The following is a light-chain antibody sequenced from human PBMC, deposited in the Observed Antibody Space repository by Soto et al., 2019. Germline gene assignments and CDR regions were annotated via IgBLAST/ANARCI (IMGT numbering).Light chain of an antibody. J-gene: IGLJ2*01. Sequence: YELTQPSSVSVSPGQTARITCSGDVLAKKYARWFQQKPGQAPVLVIYKDSERPSGIPERFSGSSSGTTVTLTISGAQVEDAADYYCYSAADNNRVFGGGTQLTVL. CDR3: YSAADNNRV. CDR1: VLAKKY. V-gene: IGLV3-27*01. CDR2: KDS.